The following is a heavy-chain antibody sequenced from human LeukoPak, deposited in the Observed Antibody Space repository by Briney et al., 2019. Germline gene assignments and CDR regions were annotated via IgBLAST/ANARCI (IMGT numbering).Heavy chain of an antibody. J-gene: IGHJ6*02. CDR2: IDPSDSYT. D-gene: IGHD3-10*01. V-gene: IGHV5-10-1*01. CDR1: GYSFTSYR. CDR3: ATADYYGSGSLTLNMDV. Sequence: GESLKISCKGSGYSFTSYRISWVRQMPGKGLEWMGRIDPSDSYTNYSPSFQGHVTISADKSISTAYLQWSSLKASDTAMYYCATADYYGSGSLTLNMDVWGQGTTVTVSS.